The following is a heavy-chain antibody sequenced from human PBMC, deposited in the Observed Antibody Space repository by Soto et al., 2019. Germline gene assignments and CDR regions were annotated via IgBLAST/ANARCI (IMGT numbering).Heavy chain of an antibody. CDR2: IYYSGST. J-gene: IGHJ6*02. V-gene: IGHV4-39*01. CDR3: ARQKGNDFWSGYSVYYYGMDV. D-gene: IGHD3-3*01. CDR1: GGSISSGGYY. Sequence: SETLSLTCTVSGGSISSGGYYWSWIRQHPGKGLEWIGSIYYSGSTYYNPSLKSRVTISVDTSKNQFSLKLSSVTAADTAVYYCARQKGNDFWSGYSVYYYGMDVWGQGTTVTVSS.